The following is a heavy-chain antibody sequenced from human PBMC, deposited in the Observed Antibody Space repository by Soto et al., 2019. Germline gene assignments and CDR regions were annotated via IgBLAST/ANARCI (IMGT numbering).Heavy chain of an antibody. CDR3: ARHSKNHGDYARCFDP. Sequence: PSETLSLTCAVYGGSFSGYYWSWIRQPPGKGLEWIGEINHSGSTNYNPSLKSRVTISVDTSKNQFSLKLSSVTAADTAVCYCARHSKNHGDYARCFDPWGQRTLVTVSS. CDR2: INHSGST. CDR1: GGSFSGYY. D-gene: IGHD4-17*01. J-gene: IGHJ5*02. V-gene: IGHV4-34*01.